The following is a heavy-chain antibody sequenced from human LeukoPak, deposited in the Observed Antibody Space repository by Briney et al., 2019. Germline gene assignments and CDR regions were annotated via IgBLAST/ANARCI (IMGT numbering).Heavy chain of an antibody. CDR1: GFSFSGHW. J-gene: IGHJ4*02. Sequence: GGSLRLSCTASGFSFSGHWMHWARQLPGKGLVWVSRISPTGSTTSYADSVKGRFTVSRDNAKNTLYLQVNNLRAEDTAVYYCARAPGYSSTNYFFDYWGQGILVTVSS. CDR3: ARAPGYSSTNYFFDY. D-gene: IGHD6-13*01. V-gene: IGHV3-74*01. CDR2: ISPTGSTT.